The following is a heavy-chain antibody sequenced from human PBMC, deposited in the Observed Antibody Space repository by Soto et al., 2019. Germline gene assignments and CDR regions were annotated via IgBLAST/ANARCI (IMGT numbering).Heavy chain of an antibody. Sequence: QVQLVESGGGVVQPGRSLRLSCVASGFTFTNHGWHWVRQAPGKGLEWVAMIWFDGSKKNYADSVKGRFTISRDDSKNTFYLQMNSLRTEDTAVYYCARDRSATGSHAGGFDPWGQGTLVTVSS. D-gene: IGHD3-10*01. V-gene: IGHV3-33*01. J-gene: IGHJ5*02. CDR2: IWFDGSKK. CDR3: ARDRSATGSHAGGFDP. CDR1: GFTFTNHG.